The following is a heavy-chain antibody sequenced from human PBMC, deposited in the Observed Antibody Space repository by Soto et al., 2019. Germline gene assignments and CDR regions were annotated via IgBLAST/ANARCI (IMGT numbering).Heavy chain of an antibody. D-gene: IGHD2-15*01. CDR1: GFTFSSYG. J-gene: IGHJ4*02. CDR2: IWYDGSNK. V-gene: IGHV3-33*01. Sequence: GGSLRLSCAASGFTFSSYGMHWVRQAPGKGLEWVAVIWYDGSNKYYADSVKGRFTISRDNSKNTLYLQMNSLRAEDTAVYYCARDAVIVVVVGIDYWGQGTLVTVSS. CDR3: ARDAVIVVVVGIDY.